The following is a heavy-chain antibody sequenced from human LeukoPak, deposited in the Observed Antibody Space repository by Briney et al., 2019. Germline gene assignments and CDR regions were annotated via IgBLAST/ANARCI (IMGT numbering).Heavy chain of an antibody. Sequence: NPGGSLRLSCAASRFTFSNAWMSWVRQAPGRGLEWVSSISSGSSFVYYADSVKGRFTISRDNGKNSLYLQMNSLRAEDTAVYYCARDSGFFGGAFDIWGQGTMVTVSS. D-gene: IGHD3-9*01. CDR1: RFTFSNAW. CDR2: ISSGSSFV. V-gene: IGHV3-21*01. J-gene: IGHJ3*02. CDR3: ARDSGFFGGAFDI.